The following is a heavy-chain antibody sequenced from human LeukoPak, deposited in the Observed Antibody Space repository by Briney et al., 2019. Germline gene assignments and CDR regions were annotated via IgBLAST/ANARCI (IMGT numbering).Heavy chain of an antibody. CDR2: INHSGST. CDR3: ARDRPDTYYDFWSGYSGGFDP. Sequence: SETLSLTCAVYGGSFSGYYWSWIRQPPGKGLEWIGEINHSGSTNYNPSLKSRVTISVDTSKNQFSLKLSSVTAADTAVYYCARDRPDTYYDFWSGYSGGFDPWGQGTLVTVSS. D-gene: IGHD3-3*01. V-gene: IGHV4-34*01. J-gene: IGHJ5*02. CDR1: GGSFSGYY.